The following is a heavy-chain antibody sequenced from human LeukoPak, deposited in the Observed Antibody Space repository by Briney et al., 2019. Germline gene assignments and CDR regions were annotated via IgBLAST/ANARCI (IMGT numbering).Heavy chain of an antibody. D-gene: IGHD1-26*01. V-gene: IGHV6-1*01. CDR2: TYYRSKLYN. Sequence: SQTLSLTCAISGDSVSSNSAAWNWVRQSPSRGLEWLGSTYYRSKLYNDYAVSVKSRITINPDTSKNQFSLQLNSVTPEDTAVYYCARVVVGATFGHFDYWGQGTLVTVSS. J-gene: IGHJ4*02. CDR3: ARVVVGATFGHFDY. CDR1: GDSVSSNSAA.